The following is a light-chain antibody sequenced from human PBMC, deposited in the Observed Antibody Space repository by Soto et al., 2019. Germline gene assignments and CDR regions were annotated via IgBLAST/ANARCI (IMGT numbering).Light chain of an antibody. Sequence: DIQMTQSPSSLSASVGDRVTITCRASQDISDYLAWYQQKPGKVPKLLIYAASSLHSGVPSRFSGRGSGTDFTLTISSLQPDDVATYNCQKYNSAPRTFGQGTRVEV. CDR3: QKYNSAPRT. CDR2: AAS. J-gene: IGKJ1*01. CDR1: QDISDY. V-gene: IGKV1-27*01.